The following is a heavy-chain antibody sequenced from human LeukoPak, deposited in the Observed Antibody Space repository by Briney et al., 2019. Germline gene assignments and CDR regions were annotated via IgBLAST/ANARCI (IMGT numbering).Heavy chain of an antibody. Sequence: SETLSLTCAVSGYSISSGYYWGWIRQPPGKGLEWIGSIYHSGSTYYNPSLKSRVTISVDTSKNRFSLKLSSVTAADTAVYYCARVGIAAAGTLSPYYGMDVWGKGTTVTVSS. J-gene: IGHJ6*04. CDR2: IYHSGST. CDR3: ARVGIAAAGTLSPYYGMDV. V-gene: IGHV4-38-2*01. D-gene: IGHD6-13*01. CDR1: GYSISSGYY.